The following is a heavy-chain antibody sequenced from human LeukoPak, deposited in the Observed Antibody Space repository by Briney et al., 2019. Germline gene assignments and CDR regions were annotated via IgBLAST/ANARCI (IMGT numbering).Heavy chain of an antibody. CDR2: INPIGGTT. CDR3: ARQQGLQNLNFDY. V-gene: IGHV1-46*01. Sequence: ASVKVSCKASGYTFTTYYIHWVRQAPGQGLEWMGIINPIGGTTDYAQKFQGRVTMTRDTSTSTVYMELSSLRSEDTAVYYCARQQGLQNLNFDYWGQGTLVTVSS. D-gene: IGHD4-11*01. CDR1: GYTFTTYY. J-gene: IGHJ4*02.